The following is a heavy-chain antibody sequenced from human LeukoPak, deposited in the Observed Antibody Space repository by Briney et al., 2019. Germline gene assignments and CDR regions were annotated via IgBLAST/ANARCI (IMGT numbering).Heavy chain of an antibody. Sequence: EASVKVSCKASGYTFTTYYLHWVRQAPGQGLEWMGIINPSGGSTSYAQKFQGRVTMTRDTSTSTVYMELSSLRSEDTAVYYCARTIRDGIIDYWGQGTLVTVSS. CDR1: GYTFTTYY. CDR2: INPSGGST. J-gene: IGHJ4*02. D-gene: IGHD5-12*01. CDR3: ARTIRDGIIDY. V-gene: IGHV1-46*01.